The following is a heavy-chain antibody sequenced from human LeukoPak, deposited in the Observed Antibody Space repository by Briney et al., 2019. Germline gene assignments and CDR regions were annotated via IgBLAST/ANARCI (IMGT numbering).Heavy chain of an antibody. J-gene: IGHJ4*02. D-gene: IGHD6-13*01. CDR2: ISDTGVGT. CDR1: GFTFNNYA. Sequence: PGGSLRLSCAVSGFTFNNYAMSWVRQAPGKGLDWVSSISDTGVGTYYADSVKGRFTISRDNSKDTLYLQMHSQRAEDTAIYYCAKDWQVGYGSSWYYYFDYWGQGTPVIVSS. CDR3: AKDWQVGYGSSWYYYFDY. V-gene: IGHV3-23*01.